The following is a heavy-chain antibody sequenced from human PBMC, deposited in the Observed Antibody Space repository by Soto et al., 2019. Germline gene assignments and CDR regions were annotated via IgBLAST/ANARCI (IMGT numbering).Heavy chain of an antibody. CDR2: ISAYNGNT. CDR1: GYTFTSYG. Sequence: QVQLVQSGAEVKKPGASVKVSCKASGYTFTSYGITWVRQAPGQGLEWMGWISAYNGNTNYAQKLQGRVTMTTDTTTSTDYMELGGLKSDERAVYYCARVSGNYDYIWGGQANYDFDIWGQGTMVTVSS. V-gene: IGHV1-18*01. D-gene: IGHD3-16*01. CDR3: ARVSGNYDYIWGGQANYDFDI. J-gene: IGHJ3*02.